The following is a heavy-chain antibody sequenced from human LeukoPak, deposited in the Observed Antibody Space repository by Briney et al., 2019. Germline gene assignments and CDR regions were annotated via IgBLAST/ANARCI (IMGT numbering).Heavy chain of an antibody. J-gene: IGHJ1*01. V-gene: IGHV4-59*01. D-gene: IGHD2-15*01. CDR2: IYYSGST. CDR1: GGSIGRYY. Sequence: PSETLSLTCTVSGGSIGRYYWSWIRQPPGKGLEWIGYIYYSGSTNYNPSLKSRVSISVDTSKNQFSLNLRSVTAADTAVYYCATTWAASGAQYFQHWGQGTLVTVSS. CDR3: ATTWAASGAQYFQH.